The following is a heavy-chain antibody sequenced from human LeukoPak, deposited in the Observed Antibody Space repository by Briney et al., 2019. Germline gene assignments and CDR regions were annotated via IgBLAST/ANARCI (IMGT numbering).Heavy chain of an antibody. V-gene: IGHV3-48*01. CDR2: ISSSGDTI. CDR3: ARDSYSWGD. J-gene: IGHJ4*02. D-gene: IGHD3-16*01. Sequence: GGSLRRSCVASGFTFSSNSMNWVRQAPGRGLEWVSYISSSGDTIYYADSVKGRFTISRDNAKNSLYLQMNSLRAEDTAVYYCARDSYSWGDWGQGTLVTVSS. CDR1: GFTFSSNS.